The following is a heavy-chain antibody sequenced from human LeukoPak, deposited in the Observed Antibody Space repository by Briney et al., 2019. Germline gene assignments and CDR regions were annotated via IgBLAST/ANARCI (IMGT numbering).Heavy chain of an antibody. CDR3: AKVGDYVWGSYRHY. CDR2: ISGSGGST. D-gene: IGHD3-16*02. J-gene: IGHJ4*02. V-gene: IGHV3-23*01. CDR1: GFTFSSYA. Sequence: GGSLRLSCAASGFTFSSYAMSWVRQAPGKGLEWVSAISGSGGSTYYADSVKGRFTISRDNSKNTLYLQMNSLRAEDTAVYYCAKVGDYVWGSYRHYWGQGTLVTVSS.